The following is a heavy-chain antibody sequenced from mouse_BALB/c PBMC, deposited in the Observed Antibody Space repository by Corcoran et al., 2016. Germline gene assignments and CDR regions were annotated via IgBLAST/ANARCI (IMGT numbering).Heavy chain of an antibody. CDR1: GYTFTNYW. CDR3: ARFYYGSSYWYFDV. Sequence: QVQLQQSGAELVRPGTSVKISCKASGYTFTNYWLGWVKQRPGHGLEWIGDIYPGGGYTNYNEKFKGKATLTADTSSGTAYMQLSSLTSEDSAVYFCARFYYGSSYWYFDVWGAGTTVTVSS. V-gene: IGHV1-63*02. CDR2: IYPGGGYT. D-gene: IGHD1-1*01. J-gene: IGHJ1*01.